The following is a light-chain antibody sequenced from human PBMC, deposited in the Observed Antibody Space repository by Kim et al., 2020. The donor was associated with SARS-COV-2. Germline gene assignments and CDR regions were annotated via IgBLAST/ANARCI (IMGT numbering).Light chain of an antibody. CDR1: SSNIGSHT. CDR3: AAWDDSLNGLV. CDR2: NNE. V-gene: IGLV1-44*01. J-gene: IGLJ1*01. Sequence: GQRVNISCSGSSSNIGSHTVIWYQQVPGTAPKLLICNNEYRPSGVPDRFSGSKSGTSASLAISGLQSEDEADYYCAAWDDSLNGLVFGTGTKVTVL.